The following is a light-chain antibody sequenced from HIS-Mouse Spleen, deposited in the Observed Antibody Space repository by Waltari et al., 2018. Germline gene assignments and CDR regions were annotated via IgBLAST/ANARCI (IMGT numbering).Light chain of an antibody. CDR2: EVS. Sequence: QSALTQPASVSGSPGQSITISCTGTSSDVGGYNYVSWYQQHPGKAPKLMIYEVSKRPSGVPDRFSCSKSGNTASLTVSGLQAEDEADYYCSSYAGSNNVVFGGGTKLTVL. J-gene: IGLJ2*01. CDR1: SSDVGGYNY. V-gene: IGLV2-8*01. CDR3: SSYAGSNNVV.